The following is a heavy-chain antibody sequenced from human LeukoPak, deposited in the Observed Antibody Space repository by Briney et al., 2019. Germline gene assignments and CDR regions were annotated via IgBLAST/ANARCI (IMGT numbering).Heavy chain of an antibody. Sequence: SETLSLTCTVSGYSISSGYYWGWIRQPPGKGLEWIGSIYHSGSTYYNPSLKSRVTISVDTSKNQFSLKLSSVTAADTAVYYCASHPVVAATRNYWGQGTLVTVSS. J-gene: IGHJ4*02. CDR1: GYSISSGYY. CDR3: ASHPVVAATRNY. V-gene: IGHV4-38-2*02. CDR2: IYHSGST. D-gene: IGHD2-15*01.